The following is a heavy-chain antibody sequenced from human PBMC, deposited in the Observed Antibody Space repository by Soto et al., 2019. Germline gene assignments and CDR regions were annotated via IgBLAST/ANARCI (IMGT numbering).Heavy chain of an antibody. Sequence: SGAAGVNVRTQYVRWVLKDKGKGLEWLSLIQSGGSTYYADSVKGRFTISRDNSKNTLYLQMNSLRAEDTAVYYCARDIRRGYYRDYYYGMDVWGQGTTVTVSS. CDR2: IQSGGST. CDR1: GVNVRTQY. J-gene: IGHJ6*02. V-gene: IGHV3-53*01. CDR3: ARDIRRGYYRDYYYGMDV. D-gene: IGHD3-22*01.